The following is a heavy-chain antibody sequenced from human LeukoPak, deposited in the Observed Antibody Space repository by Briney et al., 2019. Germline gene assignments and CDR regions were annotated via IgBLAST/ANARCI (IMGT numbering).Heavy chain of an antibody. J-gene: IGHJ6*02. CDR3: AKDIRDPPQALLWFGELSHYGMDV. D-gene: IGHD3-10*01. CDR1: GFTFSSYA. Sequence: GGSLRLSCAASGFTFSSYAMSWVRQAPGQGLEWVSGISWNSGSIGYADSVKGRFTISRDNAKNSLYLQMNSLRAEDTALYYCAKDIRDPPQALLWFGELSHYGMDVWGQGTTVTVSS. CDR2: ISWNSGSI. V-gene: IGHV3-9*01.